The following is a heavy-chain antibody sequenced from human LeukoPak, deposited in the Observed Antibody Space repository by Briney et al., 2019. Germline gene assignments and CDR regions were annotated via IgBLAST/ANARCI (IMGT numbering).Heavy chain of an antibody. CDR1: GGSISSYY. CDR3: ARDGVGYGVNFDY. CDR2: IYYSGST. D-gene: IGHD4-17*01. J-gene: IGHJ4*02. V-gene: IGHV4-59*12. Sequence: SETLSLTCTVSGGSISSYYWSWIRQPPGKGLEWIGYIYYSGSTNYNPSLKSRVTISVDTSKNQFSLKLSSVTAADTAVYYCARDGVGYGVNFDYWGQGTLVTVSS.